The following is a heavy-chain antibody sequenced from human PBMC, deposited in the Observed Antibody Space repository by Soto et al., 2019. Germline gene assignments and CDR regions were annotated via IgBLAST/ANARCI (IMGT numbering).Heavy chain of an antibody. D-gene: IGHD2-21*01. Sequence: GGSLRLSCAASGFTFSSYGMQWVRQAPGKRLEWVAVISYDGSNKYYADSVKGRFTISRDNSKNTLYLQMNSLRAEDTAVYYCVVMATMEDDYWGQGTLVTVSS. J-gene: IGHJ4*02. CDR2: ISYDGSNK. CDR3: VVMATMEDDY. CDR1: GFTFSSYG. V-gene: IGHV3-30*03.